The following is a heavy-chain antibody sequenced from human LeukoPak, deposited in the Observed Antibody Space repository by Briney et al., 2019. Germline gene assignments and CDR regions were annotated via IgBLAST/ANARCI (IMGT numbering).Heavy chain of an antibody. V-gene: IGHV3-30*02. CDR2: IRYDGSNK. Sequence: PGGSLRLSCAASGFTFSSYGMHWVRQAPGKGLEWVAFIRYDGSNKYYADSVKGRFTISRDNSKNTLYLQMNSLRAEDTAVYYCAKDREQRATAIDCWGQGTLVTVSS. D-gene: IGHD6-25*01. J-gene: IGHJ4*02. CDR1: GFTFSSYG. CDR3: AKDREQRATAIDC.